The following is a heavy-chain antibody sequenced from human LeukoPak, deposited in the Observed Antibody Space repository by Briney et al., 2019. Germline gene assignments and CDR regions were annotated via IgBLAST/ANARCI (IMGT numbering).Heavy chain of an antibody. CDR2: INPNSGGT. V-gene: IGHV1-2*02. D-gene: IGHD3-22*01. CDR3: ARDSYYDSSGYYSSEYFQH. J-gene: IGHJ1*01. CDR1: GYTFTGYY. Sequence: ASVKVSCKASGYTFTGYYMHWVRQAPGQGLEWMGWINPNSGGTNYAQKFQGRVTMTRDTSISAAYMELSRLRSDDTAVYYCARDSYYDSSGYYSSEYFQHWGQGTLVTVSS.